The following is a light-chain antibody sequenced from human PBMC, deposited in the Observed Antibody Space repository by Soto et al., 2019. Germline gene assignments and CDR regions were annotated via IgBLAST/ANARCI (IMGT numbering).Light chain of an antibody. CDR1: QSLLHSNGYNY. J-gene: IGKJ2*01. CDR2: LGS. V-gene: IGKV2-28*01. Sequence: DIVMTQSPLSLPVTPGEPASISCRSSQSLLHSNGYNYLVWYLQKPGQSPQLLIYLGSNRASGVPDRFSGSGSGTDFTLKISRVEAEDVGVYYCMQALQTPRTFGQGTQLEIK. CDR3: MQALQTPRT.